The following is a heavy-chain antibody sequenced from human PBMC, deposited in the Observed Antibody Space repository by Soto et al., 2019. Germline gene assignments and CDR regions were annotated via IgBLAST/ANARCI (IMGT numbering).Heavy chain of an antibody. D-gene: IGHD3-10*01. Sequence: SETLSLTCTVSGGSISSGDYYWSWIRQPPGKGLEWIGYIYYSGSTYYNPSLKSRVTISVDTSKNQFSLKLSSVTAADTAVYYCARERNYYGSGYFDYWGQGTLVTVSS. J-gene: IGHJ4*02. V-gene: IGHV4-30-4*01. CDR2: IYYSGST. CDR3: ARERNYYGSGYFDY. CDR1: GGSISSGDYY.